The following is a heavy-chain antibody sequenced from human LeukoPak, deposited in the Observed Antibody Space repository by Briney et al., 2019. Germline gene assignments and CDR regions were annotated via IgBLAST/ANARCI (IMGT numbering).Heavy chain of an antibody. J-gene: IGHJ4*02. CDR3: ARDIAYSYGKNY. V-gene: IGHV4-39*02. Sequence: SETLSLTCTVSGGSVSNGSYYWGWIRQPPGKGLEWIGSIYHSGSTYYNPSLKSRVTISVDTSKNQLSLKLRSVTAADTAVYYCARDIAYSYGKNYWGQGTLVTVSS. CDR1: GGSVSNGSYY. CDR2: IYHSGST. D-gene: IGHD5-18*01.